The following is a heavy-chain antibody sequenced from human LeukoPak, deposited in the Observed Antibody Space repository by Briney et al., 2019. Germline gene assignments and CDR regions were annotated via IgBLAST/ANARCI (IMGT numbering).Heavy chain of an antibody. V-gene: IGHV4-59*01. D-gene: IGHD6-13*01. Sequence: SETLSLTCTVSGGSISSYYWSWIRQPPGKGLEWIGYIYYSGSTNYNPSLKSRVTIPVDTSKNQFSLKLSSVTAADTAVYYCASARAAARPNYYYYGMDVWGQGTTVTVSS. J-gene: IGHJ6*02. CDR2: IYYSGST. CDR1: GGSISSYY. CDR3: ASARAAARPNYYYYGMDV.